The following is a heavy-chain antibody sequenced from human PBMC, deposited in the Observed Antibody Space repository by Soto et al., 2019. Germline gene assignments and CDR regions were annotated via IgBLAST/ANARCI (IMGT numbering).Heavy chain of an antibody. CDR1: GGTFSSYA. CDR3: AKLGCGGDCYSDWYFDL. V-gene: IGHV1-69*12. J-gene: IGHJ2*01. CDR2: IIPIFGTA. Sequence: QVQLVQSGAEVKKPGSSVKVSCKASGGTFSSYAISWVRQAPGQGLEWMGGIIPIFGTANYAQKFQGRVTITEDEPTRTAYMDLNSLRSEDTAVYYCAKLGCGGDCYSDWYFDLWGRGTLVTVSS. D-gene: IGHD2-21*02.